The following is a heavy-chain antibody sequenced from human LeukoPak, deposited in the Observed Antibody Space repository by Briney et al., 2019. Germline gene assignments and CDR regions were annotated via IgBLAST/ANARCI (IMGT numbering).Heavy chain of an antibody. J-gene: IGHJ4*02. Sequence: GGSLRLSCAASGFTFSSYAMSWVRQAPGKGLEWVSAISGSGGGTYYADSVKGRFTISRDNSKNILYLQVNSLRAEDTAVYYCARGYSSGSPDYWGQGTLVTVSS. D-gene: IGHD6-19*01. CDR2: ISGSGGGT. V-gene: IGHV3-23*01. CDR1: GFTFSSYA. CDR3: ARGYSSGSPDY.